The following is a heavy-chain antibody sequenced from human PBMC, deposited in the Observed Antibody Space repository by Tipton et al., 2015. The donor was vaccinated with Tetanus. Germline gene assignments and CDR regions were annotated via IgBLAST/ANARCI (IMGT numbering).Heavy chain of an antibody. V-gene: IGHV1-69*01. Sequence: QSGAEVKKPGSSVKVSCKASGGGFRNYALNWVRQAPGQGLEWMGGIIPGVTTANYAQKFQDRVTITADESTSTVNMELSRLRSDDTAIYYCARGMDYDSSGIDDFWGQGTLVTVSS. CDR3: ARGMDYDSSGIDDF. CDR1: GGGFRNYA. D-gene: IGHD3-22*01. J-gene: IGHJ4*02. CDR2: IIPGVTTA.